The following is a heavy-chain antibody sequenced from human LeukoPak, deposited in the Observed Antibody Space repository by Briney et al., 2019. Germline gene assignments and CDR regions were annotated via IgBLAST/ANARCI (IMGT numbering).Heavy chain of an antibody. Sequence: GGSLRLSCAASGFTFSSYAMSWVRQAPGKGLEWVSAISGSGGSTYYADSVKGQFTISRDNSKNTLYLQMNSLRAEDTAVYYCATNLIAAMVILESGVLTDYWGQGTLVTVSS. J-gene: IGHJ4*02. V-gene: IGHV3-23*01. CDR3: ATNLIAAMVILESGVLTDY. D-gene: IGHD5-18*01. CDR1: GFTFSSYA. CDR2: ISGSGGST.